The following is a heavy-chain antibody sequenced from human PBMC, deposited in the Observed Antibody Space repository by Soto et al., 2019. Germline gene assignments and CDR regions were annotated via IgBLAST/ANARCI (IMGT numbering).Heavy chain of an antibody. Sequence: QVQLQESGPGLVKPSETLSLTCTVSGGSITNYYCSWFRQPPGKGLEWIGYINYDGYSAYNLSLKRRVTLSMDASKTQFSLMLESVTATGTAVYYCARHGFGPLHGLVDVWGPGTTVIVSS. J-gene: IGHJ6*02. D-gene: IGHD3-10*01. CDR1: GGSITNYY. V-gene: IGHV4-59*08. CDR2: INYDGYS. CDR3: ARHGFGPLHGLVDV.